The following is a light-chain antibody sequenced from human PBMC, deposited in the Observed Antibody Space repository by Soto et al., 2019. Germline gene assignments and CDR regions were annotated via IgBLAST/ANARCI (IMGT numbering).Light chain of an antibody. CDR1: NSDVGNYNF. CDR3: CSFARSSTWL. CDR2: EVT. J-gene: IGLJ2*01. V-gene: IGLV2-23*02. Sequence: QSALTQPASVSGSPGQSITISCTGTNSDVGNYNFVSWYQQHPGKAPKLMIYEVTKLPSGVSKRFSGSNSGNTASLTISGVQGENEADYYCCSFARSSTWLFGGVTKVTVL.